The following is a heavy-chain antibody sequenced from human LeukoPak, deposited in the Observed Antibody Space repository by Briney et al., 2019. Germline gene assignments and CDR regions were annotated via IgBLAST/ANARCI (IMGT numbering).Heavy chain of an antibody. CDR2: ISYDGSNK. V-gene: IGHV3-30*18. J-gene: IGHJ4*02. Sequence: TGGSLRLSCAASGFTFSSYGMHWVRQAPGKGLEWVAVISYDGSNKYYADSVKGRFTISRDNSKNTLYLQMNSLRAEDTAVYYCAKEGAFDYWGQGTLVTVSS. D-gene: IGHD3-16*01. CDR1: GFTFSSYG. CDR3: AKEGAFDY.